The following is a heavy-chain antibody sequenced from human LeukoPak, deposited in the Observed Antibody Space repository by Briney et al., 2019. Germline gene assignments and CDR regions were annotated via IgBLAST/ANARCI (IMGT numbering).Heavy chain of an antibody. CDR3: ARDSGGWYYDSSGSLDFDY. CDR2: ISSSSSTI. D-gene: IGHD3-22*01. Sequence: GGPLSLSCAAPGSTSSSYTMNGVRQAPGKGLEGVSSISSSSSTIYYADSVKGRFTISRDNAKNSLYLQMNSLRAEDTAVYYGARDSGGWYYDSSGSLDFDYWGQGTLVTVSS. V-gene: IGHV3-48*04. J-gene: IGHJ4*02. CDR1: GSTSSSYT.